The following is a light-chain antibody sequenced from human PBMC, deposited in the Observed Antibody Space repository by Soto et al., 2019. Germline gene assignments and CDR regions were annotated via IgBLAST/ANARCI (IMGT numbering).Light chain of an antibody. CDR3: QQIYNTPLT. Sequence: IEVTQSPSSLSASLGDRVTITCRASQTIGTYVNWYRQKSGAAPELLIYDASTLQSGVPSRFRGGASGTDFTLTISSLQLDDFATYYCQQIYNTPLTCGQGTKVEIK. J-gene: IGKJ1*01. CDR1: QTIGTY. V-gene: IGKV1-39*01. CDR2: DAS.